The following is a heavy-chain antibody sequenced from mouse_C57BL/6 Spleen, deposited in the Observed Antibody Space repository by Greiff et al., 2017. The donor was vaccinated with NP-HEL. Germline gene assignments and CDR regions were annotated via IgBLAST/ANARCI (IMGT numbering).Heavy chain of an antibody. CDR1: GCTFTDYN. CDR2: INPNNGGT. Sequence: EVQLQQSGPELVKPGASVKIPCKASGCTFTDYNMDWVKQSHGKSLEWIGDINPNNGGTIYNQKFKGKATLTVDKSSSTAYMELRSLTSEDTAVYYCARERGYLDYWGQGTTLTVSS. CDR3: ARERGYLDY. D-gene: IGHD2-2*01. J-gene: IGHJ2*01. V-gene: IGHV1-18*01.